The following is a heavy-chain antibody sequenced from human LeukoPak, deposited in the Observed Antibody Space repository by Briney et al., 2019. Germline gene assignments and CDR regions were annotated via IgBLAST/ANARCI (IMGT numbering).Heavy chain of an antibody. CDR2: IWYDGSNK. D-gene: IGHD3-22*01. V-gene: IGHV3-33*01. J-gene: IGHJ4*02. Sequence: GRSLRLSCAAPGFTFSSYGMHWVRQAPGKGLEWVAVIWYDGSNKYYADSVKGRFTISRDNSKNTLYLQMNSLRAEDTAVYYCARWGSGYHLAVPERIAFFDYWGQGTLVTVSS. CDR1: GFTFSSYG. CDR3: ARWGSGYHLAVPERIAFFDY.